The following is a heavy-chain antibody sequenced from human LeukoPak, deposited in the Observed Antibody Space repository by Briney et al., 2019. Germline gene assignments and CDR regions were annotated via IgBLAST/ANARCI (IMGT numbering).Heavy chain of an antibody. Sequence: GGSLRLSCAASDFTFSTYSMNWVRQAPGKGLEWVSSISSESYYIYYADSVKGRFTISRDDAKKSLYLQMNSLRADDTAVYFCARYCSSSRCLYYYHMDVWGKGTTVTVSS. CDR3: ARYCSSSRCLYYYHMDV. CDR1: DFTFSTYS. J-gene: IGHJ6*03. D-gene: IGHD2-2*01. CDR2: ISSESYYI. V-gene: IGHV3-21*01.